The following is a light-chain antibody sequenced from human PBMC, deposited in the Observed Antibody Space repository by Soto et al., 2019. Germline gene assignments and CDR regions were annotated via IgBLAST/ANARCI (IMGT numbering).Light chain of an antibody. CDR2: GAS. J-gene: IGKJ1*01. Sequence: EIVMTQSPATLSVSPGERATLSCRASQSVISNLAWSQQKPGQAPRLLIYGASTRATGITARFSGSGSGTECTLSISSLQSEDFAVYYCQQYNNWPPGTFGQGTKVEIE. V-gene: IGKV3-15*01. CDR3: QQYNNWPPGT. CDR1: QSVISN.